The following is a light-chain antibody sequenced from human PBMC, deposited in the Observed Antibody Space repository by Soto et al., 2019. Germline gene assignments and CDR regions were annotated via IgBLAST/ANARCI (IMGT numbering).Light chain of an antibody. J-gene: IGKJ4*01. V-gene: IGKV1-39*01. CDR1: QSIRLY. CDR2: AAS. Sequence: DIQMTQSPSSLSASVGDRVTITCRASQSIRLYLNWYQQKPGKAPKLLIYAASNAASSLQSGVPSRVSGSGTGTDFSLTISSLQPEDSATYYCQQSYSYPLTFGGGTKVEIK. CDR3: QQSYSYPLT.